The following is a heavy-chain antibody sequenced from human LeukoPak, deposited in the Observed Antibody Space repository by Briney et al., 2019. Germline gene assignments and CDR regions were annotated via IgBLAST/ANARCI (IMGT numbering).Heavy chain of an antibody. CDR1: GFTFSIYG. V-gene: IGHV3-30*02. Sequence: PGGSLRLSCATSGFTFSIYGIHWVRQAPGKGLEWVAFVRNDGFNTYYAGSVKGRFTISRDNSKNTVFLQMNNLRVEDTAVYYCAKDAGGTYSQAIDSWGQGTLVTVSS. CDR2: VRNDGFNT. J-gene: IGHJ4*02. D-gene: IGHD1-26*01. CDR3: AKDAGGTYSQAIDS.